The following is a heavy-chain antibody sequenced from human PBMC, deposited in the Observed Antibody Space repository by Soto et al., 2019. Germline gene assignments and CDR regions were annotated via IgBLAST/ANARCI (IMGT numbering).Heavy chain of an antibody. V-gene: IGHV3-23*01. J-gene: IGHJ4*02. CDR2: ISGSGGGT. CDR1: GFTFSSYS. D-gene: IGHD3-3*01. Sequence: PGGSLRLSCAASGFTFSSYSMTWVRQAPGKGLEWVSGISGSGGGTYYADSVKGRFTISRDNSKNTLYLQMNSLRAADTAVYYCAKDIYEFSPNCFDSWGQGTLVTVSS. CDR3: AKDIYEFSPNCFDS.